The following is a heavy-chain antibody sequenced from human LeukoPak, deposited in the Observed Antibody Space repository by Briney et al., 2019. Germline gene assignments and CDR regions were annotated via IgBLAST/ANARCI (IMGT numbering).Heavy chain of an antibody. V-gene: IGHV1-3*01. D-gene: IGHD3-3*01. CDR2: INAGNGDT. CDR1: GYTFTNYA. CDR3: ARGLWSAHRREYYFDS. Sequence: GASVKVSCKASGYTFTNYAVNWLRQAPGQRLEWMGRINAGNGDTKFSQNYQARVTITRDASASTAHMELSSLTSEDTAVYFCARGLWSAHRREYYFDSWGQGTLVTVSS. J-gene: IGHJ4*02.